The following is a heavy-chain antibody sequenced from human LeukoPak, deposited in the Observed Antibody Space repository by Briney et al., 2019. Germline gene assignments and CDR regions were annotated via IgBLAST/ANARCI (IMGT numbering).Heavy chain of an antibody. CDR3: ARDYGDSPIEYYFDY. D-gene: IGHD4-17*01. Sequence: PGRSLRLSCAASGFTFSSYAMHWVLQAPGKGLEWVAVISYDGSNKYYADSVKGRFTISRDNSKNTLYLQMNSLRAEDTAVYYCARDYGDSPIEYYFDYWGQGTLVTVSS. CDR2: ISYDGSNK. J-gene: IGHJ4*02. CDR1: GFTFSSYA. V-gene: IGHV3-30*04.